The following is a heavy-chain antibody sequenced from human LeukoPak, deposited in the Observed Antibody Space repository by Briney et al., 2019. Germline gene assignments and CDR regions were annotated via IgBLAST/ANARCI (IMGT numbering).Heavy chain of an antibody. D-gene: IGHD3-3*01. J-gene: IGHJ4*02. CDR3: ARVEYGVAMLRH. V-gene: IGHV3-48*03. Sequence: GGSLRLSCVVSGFTFSNYEMNWVRQAPGKALEWVSYISSSGNSIYYVDSVKARFTISRDNAKNSLYLQMNSLRAEDTAVYYCARVEYGVAMLRHWGQGTLVTVSS. CDR1: GFTFSNYE. CDR2: ISSSGNSI.